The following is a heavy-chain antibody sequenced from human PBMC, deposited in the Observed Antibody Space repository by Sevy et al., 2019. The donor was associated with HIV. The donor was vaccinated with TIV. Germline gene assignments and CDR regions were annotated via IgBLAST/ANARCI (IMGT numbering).Heavy chain of an antibody. CDR1: GFTFDDYT. J-gene: IGHJ4*02. CDR3: AKDHSSGYYYLMDY. V-gene: IGHV3-43*01. D-gene: IGHD3-22*01. CDR2: ISWEGGST. Sequence: GGSLRLSCAASGFTFDDYTMHWARQAPGKGLEWVSLISWEGGSTYYADSVKGRFTISRDNSKNSLYLQMNSLRTEDTALYYCAKDHSSGYYYLMDYWGQGTLVTVSS.